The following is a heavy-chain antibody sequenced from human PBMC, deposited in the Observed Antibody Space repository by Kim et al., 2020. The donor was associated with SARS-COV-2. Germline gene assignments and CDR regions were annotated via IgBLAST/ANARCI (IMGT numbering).Heavy chain of an antibody. CDR3: ARGGAAPGIDY. V-gene: IGHV3-74*01. Sequence: GGSLRLSCAASGFTFSSYWMHWVRQAPGKGLVWVSLINTDGSDTRNADSVKGRFTISRDNVKNTLYLEMSSLRDEDTAVYYCARGGAAPGIDYWGQGILVTVSS. J-gene: IGHJ4*02. CDR2: INTDGSDT. D-gene: IGHD6-13*01. CDR1: GFTFSSYW.